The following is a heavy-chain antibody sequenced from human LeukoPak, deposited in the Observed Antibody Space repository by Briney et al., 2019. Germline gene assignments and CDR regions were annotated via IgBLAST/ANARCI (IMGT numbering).Heavy chain of an antibody. Sequence: GGSLRLSCAASGFTFSSYAMSWVRQAPGKGLEWVSALSGSGVSTYYADSVKGRFTISRDNSKNTLYLQINSLRAEDTAVYYCAKERGYDSCDYHPAYWGQGTLFTVSS. CDR2: LSGSGVST. D-gene: IGHD4-17*01. V-gene: IGHV3-23*01. CDR3: AKERGYDSCDYHPAY. CDR1: GFTFSSYA. J-gene: IGHJ4*02.